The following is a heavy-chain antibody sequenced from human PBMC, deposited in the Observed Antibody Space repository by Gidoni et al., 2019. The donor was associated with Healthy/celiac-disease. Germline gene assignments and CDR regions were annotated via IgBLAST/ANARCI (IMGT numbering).Heavy chain of an antibody. CDR1: GFTFSSYS. CDR3: ARVWDYDILTGYSHRYYGMDV. V-gene: IGHV3-21*01. Sequence: EVQLVESGGGLVKPGGSLRLSCAASGFTFSSYSMTWVRQAPGKGLECVSSSSSSSSYIYYADSVKGRFTISRDNAKNSLYLQMNSLRAEDTAVYYCARVWDYDILTGYSHRYYGMDVWGQGTTVTVSS. D-gene: IGHD3-9*01. J-gene: IGHJ6*02. CDR2: SSSSSSYI.